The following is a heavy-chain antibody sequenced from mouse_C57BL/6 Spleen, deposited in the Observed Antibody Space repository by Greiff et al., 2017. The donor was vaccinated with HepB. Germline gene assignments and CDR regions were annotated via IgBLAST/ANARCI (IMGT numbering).Heavy chain of an antibody. V-gene: IGHV6-6*01. CDR2: IRNKANNHAT. D-gene: IGHD3-1*01. CDR3: TRGGSGWYFDV. CDR1: GFTFSDAW. J-gene: IGHJ1*03. Sequence: EVNVVESGGGLVQPGGSMKLSCAASGFTFSDAWMDWVRQSPEKGLEWVAEIRNKANNHATYYAESVKGRFTISRDDSKSSVYLQMNSLRAEDTGIYYCTRGGSGWYFDVWGTGTTVTVSS.